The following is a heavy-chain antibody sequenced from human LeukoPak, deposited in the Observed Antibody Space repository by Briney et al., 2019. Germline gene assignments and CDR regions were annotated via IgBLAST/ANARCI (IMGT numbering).Heavy chain of an antibody. CDR1: ASTFSRSY. V-gene: IGHV3-7*01. CDR3: VIARGAG. Sequence: GGSLRLSCAASASTFSRSYMGWVRQAPGKGLEWVALMRLAGSVTYYVESVKGRFTISRDNTNNLLYLHMDNLRAEDTAVDYCVIARGAGWGQETLVTASS. D-gene: IGHD6-13*01. J-gene: IGHJ4*02. CDR2: MRLAGSVT.